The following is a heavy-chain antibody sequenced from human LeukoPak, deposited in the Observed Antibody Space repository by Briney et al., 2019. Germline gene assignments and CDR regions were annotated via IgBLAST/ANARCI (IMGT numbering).Heavy chain of an antibody. CDR1: GFTFSDYS. CDR3: AKGPNGDSNYFFDY. J-gene: IGHJ4*02. D-gene: IGHD4-11*01. V-gene: IGHV3-23*01. CDR2: ITSDGGST. Sequence: GESLRLSCAASGFTFSDYSMNWVRQAPEKGLEWVSVITSDGGSTHYAASVKGRFTVTRDNSKNTLYLQMNSLRAEDTAVYYCAKGPNGDSNYFFDYWGQGTLVTVSS.